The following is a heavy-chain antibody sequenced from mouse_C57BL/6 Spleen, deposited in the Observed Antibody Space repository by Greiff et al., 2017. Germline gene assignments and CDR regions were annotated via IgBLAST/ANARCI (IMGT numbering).Heavy chain of an antibody. J-gene: IGHJ4*01. CDR3: ARDQIYYGNYLYAMDY. CDR1: GFTFSSYA. Sequence: EVQLQESGGGLVKPGGSLKLSCAASGFTFSSYAMSWVRQTPEKRLEWVATISDGGSYTYYPDNVKGRFTISRDNAKNNLYLQMSHLKSEDTAMYYCARDQIYYGNYLYAMDYWGQGTSVTVSS. V-gene: IGHV5-4*01. CDR2: ISDGGSYT. D-gene: IGHD2-1*01.